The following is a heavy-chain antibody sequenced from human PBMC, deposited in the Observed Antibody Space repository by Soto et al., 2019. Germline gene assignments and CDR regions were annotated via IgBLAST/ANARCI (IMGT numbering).Heavy chain of an antibody. Sequence: SETLSLTCTVCAGSGNSYSGSWIRQPPREGLEWIGYIFYLGSSNYNPTLKRRVTMSVDISKNECSLKLNSVTAADTAGYYVARVFRSYCGGAFSYFDSWGQGALVTVSS. CDR2: IFYLGSS. CDR3: ARVFRSYCGGAFSYFDS. V-gene: IGHV4-59*02. J-gene: IGHJ4*02. D-gene: IGHD2-21*01. CDR1: AGSGNSYS.